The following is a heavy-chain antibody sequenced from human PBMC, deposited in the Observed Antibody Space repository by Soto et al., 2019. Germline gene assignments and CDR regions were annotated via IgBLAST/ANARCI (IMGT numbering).Heavy chain of an antibody. Sequence: QVQLVESEGGVVQPGRSLRLSCAASGFTFSSYGMHWVRQAPGKGLEWVAVIWYDGSNKYYADSVKGRFTISRDNSKNTLYLQMNSLRAEDTAVYYCARGYSSSWYGGGYFDYWGQGTLVTVSS. CDR2: IWYDGSNK. V-gene: IGHV3-33*01. CDR3: ARGYSSSWYGGGYFDY. CDR1: GFTFSSYG. D-gene: IGHD6-13*01. J-gene: IGHJ4*02.